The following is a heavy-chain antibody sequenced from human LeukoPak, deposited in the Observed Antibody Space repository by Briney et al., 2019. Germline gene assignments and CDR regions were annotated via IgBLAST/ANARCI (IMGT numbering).Heavy chain of an antibody. CDR2: ISSSSSYI. CDR3: ATPGSCRVMLFDI. V-gene: IGHV3-21*01. Sequence: GGSLRLSCAASGFTFSSYSMNWVRQAPGKGLEWVSYISSSSSYIYYADSVKGRFTISRDNAKNSLYLQMNSLRAEDTAVYYCATPGSCRVMLFDIWGQGTMVTVSS. CDR1: GFTFSSYS. D-gene: IGHD1-26*01. J-gene: IGHJ3*02.